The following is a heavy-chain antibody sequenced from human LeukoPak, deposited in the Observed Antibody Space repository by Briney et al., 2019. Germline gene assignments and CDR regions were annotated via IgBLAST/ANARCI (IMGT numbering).Heavy chain of an antibody. D-gene: IGHD3-16*02. CDR2: IYYSGST. J-gene: IGHJ4*02. V-gene: IGHV4-59*01. CDR3: ARLVRFSLDYFDY. CDR1: GGSISSYY. Sequence: SETLSLTCTVSGGSISSYYWSWIRQPPGKGLEWNGYIYYSGSTNYNPSLKSRVTISVDTSKNQFSLNLSSVTAADTAVYYCARLVRFSLDYFDYWGQGTLVTVSS.